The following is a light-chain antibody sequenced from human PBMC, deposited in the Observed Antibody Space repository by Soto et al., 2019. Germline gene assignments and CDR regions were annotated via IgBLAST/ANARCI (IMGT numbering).Light chain of an antibody. CDR1: QSVSTPY. Sequence: ENVLTQSPDTLSLSPGERATLSCRASQSVSTPYLAWYQQRPGQAPRLLIYSTSTRASGIPDRFRGSGSGTDFTLTISRLEPEDFAVYYCQQYGRSLWTFGQGTKVEIK. CDR2: STS. CDR3: QQYGRSLWT. V-gene: IGKV3-20*01. J-gene: IGKJ1*01.